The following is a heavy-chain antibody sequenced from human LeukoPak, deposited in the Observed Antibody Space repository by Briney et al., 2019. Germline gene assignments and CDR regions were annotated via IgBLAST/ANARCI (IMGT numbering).Heavy chain of an antibody. CDR3: ARTPGGGLTMVRGVIKAYYYYMDV. D-gene: IGHD3-10*01. CDR1: GGTFSSYA. Sequence: SVKVSCKASGGTFSSYAISWVRQAPGQGLEWMGRIIPIFGTANYAQKFQGGVTITADKSTSTAYMELSSLRSEDTAVYYCARTPGGGLTMVRGVIKAYYYYMDVWGKGTTVTVSS. J-gene: IGHJ6*03. V-gene: IGHV1-69*06. CDR2: IIPIFGTA.